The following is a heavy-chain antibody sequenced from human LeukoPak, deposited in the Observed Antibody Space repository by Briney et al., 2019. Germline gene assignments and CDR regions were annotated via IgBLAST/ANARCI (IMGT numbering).Heavy chain of an antibody. Sequence: GGSLRLSCAVSGFTFSSYAMSWVRQAPGKGLEWVSAIRDSGGATYYTDSVKGRFTISRDNSKNTLYLQMNSLRAEDTAVYYCARDPGRICSGYSCYPDYWGQGTLVTVSS. CDR2: IRDSGGAT. CDR1: GFTFSSYA. J-gene: IGHJ4*02. D-gene: IGHD2-2*01. CDR3: ARDPGRICSGYSCYPDY. V-gene: IGHV3-23*01.